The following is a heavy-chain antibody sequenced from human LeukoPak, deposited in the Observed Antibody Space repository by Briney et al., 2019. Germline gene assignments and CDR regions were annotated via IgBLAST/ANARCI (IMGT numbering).Heavy chain of an antibody. CDR1: GFTFDDYA. CDR2: ISWNSGSI. V-gene: IGHV3-9*01. Sequence: GRSLRLSCAASGFTFDDYAMHWVRQAPGKCLEWVSGISWNSGSIGYADSVKGRFTISRDNAKNSLYLRMNSLRAEDTALYYCAKATFDYWGQGTLVTVSS. J-gene: IGHJ4*02. CDR3: AKATFDY.